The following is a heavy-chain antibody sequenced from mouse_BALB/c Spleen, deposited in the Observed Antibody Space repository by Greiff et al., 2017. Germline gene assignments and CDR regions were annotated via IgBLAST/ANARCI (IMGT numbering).Heavy chain of an antibody. J-gene: IGHJ4*01. CDR1: GYTFTDYE. CDR2: IDPETGGT. V-gene: IGHV1-15*01. CDR3: TRRGHYAMDY. Sequence: QVQLKQSGAELVRPGASVTLSCKASGYTFTDYEMHWVKQTPVHGLEWIGAIDPETGGTAYNQKFKGKATLTADKSSSTAYMELRSLTSEDSAVYYCTRRGHYAMDYWGQGTSVTGSS.